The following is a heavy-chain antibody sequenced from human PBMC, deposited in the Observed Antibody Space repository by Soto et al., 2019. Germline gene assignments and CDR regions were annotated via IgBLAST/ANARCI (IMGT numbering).Heavy chain of an antibody. CDR3: AKDPRSITGTTSSEDFQQ. J-gene: IGHJ1*01. D-gene: IGHD1-20*01. CDR1: GGTFSGYA. V-gene: IGHV1-69*01. Sequence: QAQLMQSGAEVKKPGSSVKVSCKASGGTFSGYAISWVRQAPGQGLEWMGGIIPVLGITNYAQKFQGRITIAADESTGTAHMDLRSLSSEDTAVYYCAKDPRSITGTTSSEDFQQWGQGILVTVSS. CDR2: IIPVLGIT.